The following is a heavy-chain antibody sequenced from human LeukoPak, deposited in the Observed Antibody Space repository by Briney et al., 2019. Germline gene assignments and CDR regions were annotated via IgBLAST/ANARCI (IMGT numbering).Heavy chain of an antibody. CDR2: ISGRGSST. D-gene: IGHD1-1*01. CDR3: ATRTGASPYYFGY. V-gene: IGHV3-23*01. Sequence: GVSLRLSCTASGFTFRNSCMSCVRQSRGKGLEGGSGISGRGSSTYYADSVKGRFTISRDNSKNTMYVQMNSLRAEDPALYYCATRTGASPYYFGYWGQGILVTVSS. CDR1: GFTFRNSC. J-gene: IGHJ4*02.